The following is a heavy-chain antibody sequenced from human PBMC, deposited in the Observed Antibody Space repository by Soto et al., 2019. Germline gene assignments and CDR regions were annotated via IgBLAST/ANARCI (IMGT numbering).Heavy chain of an antibody. CDR3: ARGRGGRIYYCMDV. Sequence: QVQLVQSGAEVKKPGASVKVSCKASGYTFTTYYMHWVRQAPGQGLEWMGIIDPSGGSTSYAQQFQARVTLTRDTSTNTVYMEVSSLRSEDTAVYYCARGRGGRIYYCMDVWGQGTTVTVSS. D-gene: IGHD3-16*01. CDR1: GYTFTTYY. J-gene: IGHJ6*02. V-gene: IGHV1-46*01. CDR2: IDPSGGST.